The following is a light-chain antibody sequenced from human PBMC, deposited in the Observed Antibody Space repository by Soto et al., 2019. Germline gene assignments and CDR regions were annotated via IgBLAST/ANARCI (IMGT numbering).Light chain of an antibody. Sequence: QSVLSQPASVSGSPGQSITISCTGINSGVVNYEYVSWYQQFPDKAPKLIIYEGRERPSGVSDRFSGSKSDNAASLTISALQTEDEAEYFCSSYGKVFGTGTKLTVL. V-gene: IGLV2-23*01. CDR1: NSGVVNYEY. CDR2: EGR. J-gene: IGLJ1*01. CDR3: SSYGKV.